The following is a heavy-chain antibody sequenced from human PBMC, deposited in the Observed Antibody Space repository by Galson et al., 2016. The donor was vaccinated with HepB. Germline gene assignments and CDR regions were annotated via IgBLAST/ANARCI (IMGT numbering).Heavy chain of an antibody. D-gene: IGHD3-10*01. V-gene: IGHV4-39*01. CDR1: GGSISSSSYY. CDR3: ARQPKVRGVESYYYGLDV. Sequence: ATLSLTCSVSGGSISSSSYYWGLTRQSAGKGLEWIGIIYYAGSTYYNPSLKSRVTISVDTSRNQFSMKLTSVTAADTAIYYCARQPKVRGVESYYYGLDVWGQGTTVTVAS. CDR2: IYYAGST. J-gene: IGHJ6*02.